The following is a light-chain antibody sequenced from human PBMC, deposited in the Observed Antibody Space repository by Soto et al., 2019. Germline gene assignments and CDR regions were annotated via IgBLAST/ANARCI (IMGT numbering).Light chain of an antibody. CDR2: SNN. J-gene: IGLJ3*02. CDR3: AAWDDSLFWV. Sequence: QSALTQPPSASGTPGQRVTISCSGGSSNIGDNTVNRYQQLPGTAPKLLIYSNNQRPSGVPDRFSGSKSGTSASLAISGLQSEDEADYYCAAWDDSLFWVFGGGTQLTVL. V-gene: IGLV1-44*01. CDR1: SSNIGDNT.